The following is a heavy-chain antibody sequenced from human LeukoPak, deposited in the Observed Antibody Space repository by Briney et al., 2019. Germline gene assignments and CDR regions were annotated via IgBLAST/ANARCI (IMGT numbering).Heavy chain of an antibody. CDR3: ARDISAVTTGDY. CDR2: VNHSGST. V-gene: IGHV4-34*01. Sequence: SETLSLTCVVYGASLSGYYWSWIRQSPGKGLEWLGEVNHSGSTTYNPSLKSRVTISVDTSKNQFSLKLSSVTAADTAVYYCARDISAVTTGDYWGQGTLVTVSS. CDR1: GASLSGYY. D-gene: IGHD4-17*01. J-gene: IGHJ4*02.